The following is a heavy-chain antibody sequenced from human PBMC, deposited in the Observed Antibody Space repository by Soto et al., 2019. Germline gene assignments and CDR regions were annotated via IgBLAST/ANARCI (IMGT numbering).Heavy chain of an antibody. V-gene: IGHV3-21*01. CDR3: AMDMVRGDWYFDL. CDR1: GFTFSSYS. CDR2: ISSSSSYI. J-gene: IGHJ2*01. Sequence: EVQLVESGGGLVKPGGSLRLSCAASGFTFSSYSMNWVRQAPGKGLEWVSSISSSSSYIYYADSVKGRFTISRDNAKNSLYLQMNSLRAEDTAVYYCAMDMVRGDWYFDLWGRGTLVTVAS. D-gene: IGHD3-10*01.